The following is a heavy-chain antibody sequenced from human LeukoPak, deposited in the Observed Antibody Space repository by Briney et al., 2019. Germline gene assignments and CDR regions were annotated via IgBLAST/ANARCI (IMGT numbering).Heavy chain of an antibody. J-gene: IGHJ4*02. Sequence: GGSLRLSCAASGFTFSDYGIHWVRQAPGKGLEWVAVIWYDGTNKYYGDSVKGRFTISRDNSKNTLYLQMNSLRAEDTAVYYCARDKGDYFDYWGQGTLVTVSS. CDR3: ARDKGDYFDY. V-gene: IGHV3-33*01. CDR1: GFTFSDYG. CDR2: IWYDGTNK.